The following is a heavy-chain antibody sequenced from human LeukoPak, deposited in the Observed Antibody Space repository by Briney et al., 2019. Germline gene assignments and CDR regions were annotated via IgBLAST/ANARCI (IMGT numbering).Heavy chain of an antibody. CDR3: ARHEAVARWFDP. Sequence: SETLSLTCTVSGGSISSSSYYWGWIRQPPGKGLEWIGSIYYSGSTYYNPSLKSRVTISVDTSKNQFSLKLSSVTAADTAVYYCARHEAVARWFDPWGQGTLVTVSS. CDR1: GGSISSSSYY. D-gene: IGHD6-19*01. CDR2: IYYSGST. V-gene: IGHV4-39*01. J-gene: IGHJ5*02.